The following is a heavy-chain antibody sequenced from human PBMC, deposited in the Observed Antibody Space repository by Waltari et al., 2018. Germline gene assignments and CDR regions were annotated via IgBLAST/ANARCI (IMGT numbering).Heavy chain of an antibody. CDR2: ISSSSTI. J-gene: IGHJ5*02. D-gene: IGHD1-7*01. V-gene: IGHV3-48*04. CDR1: GFAFSRYS. Sequence: EVQLVESGGGLVQPGGSLRLSCAASGFAFSRYSMNWVRQAPGKGLEWVSYISSSSTIYYADSVKGRFTISRDNAQNSLYLQMNNLRAEDTAVYYCARDLNWNYVGWFDPWGQGTLVTVSS. CDR3: ARDLNWNYVGWFDP.